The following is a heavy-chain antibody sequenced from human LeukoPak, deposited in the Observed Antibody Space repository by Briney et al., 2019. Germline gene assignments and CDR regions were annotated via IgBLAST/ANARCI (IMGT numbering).Heavy chain of an antibody. J-gene: IGHJ3*02. CDR1: GYTFTSYG. CDR2: ISAYNGNT. Sequence: ASVKVSCMASGYTFTSYGISWVRQAPGQGLEWMGWISAYNGNTNYAQKLQGRVTMTTDTSTSTAYMELSSLRSEDTAVYYCAREFETGEKMGDAFDIWGQGTMVTVSS. V-gene: IGHV1-18*01. CDR3: AREFETGEKMGDAFDI. D-gene: IGHD7-27*01.